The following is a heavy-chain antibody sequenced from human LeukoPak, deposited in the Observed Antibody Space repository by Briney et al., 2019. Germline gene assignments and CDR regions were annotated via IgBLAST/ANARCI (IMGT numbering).Heavy chain of an antibody. Sequence: GASVKVSCKASGGTFSSYAISWVRQAPGQGLEWMGGIIPIFGTANYAQKFQGRVTITADESTSTAYMELSSLRSEDTAVYYCAIAAAGYYYYYMDVWGKGTTVTISS. CDR1: GGTFSSYA. CDR3: AIAAAGYYYYYMDV. V-gene: IGHV1-69*13. D-gene: IGHD6-13*01. CDR2: IIPIFGTA. J-gene: IGHJ6*03.